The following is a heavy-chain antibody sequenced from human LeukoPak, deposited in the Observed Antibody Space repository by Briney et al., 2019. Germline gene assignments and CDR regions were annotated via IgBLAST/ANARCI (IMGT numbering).Heavy chain of an antibody. CDR2: ISGSGGST. CDR1: GFTFSSYG. Sequence: GGSLRLSCAASGFTFSSYGMSWVRQAPGKGLEWVSAISGSGGSTYYADSVKGRFTISRDNSKNTLYLQMNSLRAEDTAVYYCARGYGSGSPLGYFDYWGQGTLVTVSS. J-gene: IGHJ4*02. D-gene: IGHD3-10*01. V-gene: IGHV3-23*01. CDR3: ARGYGSGSPLGYFDY.